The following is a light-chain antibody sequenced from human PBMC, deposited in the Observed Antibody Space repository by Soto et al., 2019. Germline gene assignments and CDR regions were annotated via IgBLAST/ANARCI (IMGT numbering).Light chain of an antibody. V-gene: IGKV3-20*01. CDR3: QQYDSWT. CDR2: GAS. J-gene: IGKJ1*01. Sequence: EIVLTQSPATLSLSPGERATLSCRASQSISSPYLAWYQQKPGQAPRLLIDGASSRATGIPDRFSGSGSGTDFTLTISRLEPEDFAVDYCQQYDSWTFGQGTKVDIK. CDR1: QSISSPY.